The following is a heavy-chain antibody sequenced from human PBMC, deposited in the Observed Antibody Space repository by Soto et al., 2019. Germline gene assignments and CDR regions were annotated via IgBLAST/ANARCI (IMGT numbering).Heavy chain of an antibody. CDR1: GGTFSSYT. J-gene: IGHJ4*02. CDR3: ARQYGSRYYFDY. CDR2: IIPILGIA. V-gene: IGHV1-69*02. Sequence: QAQLVQSGAEVKKPGSSVKVSCKASGGTFSSYTISWVRQAPGQGLEWMGRIIPILGIANYAQKFQGRVTITADKSTSTAYMELSSLRSEDTAVYYCARQYGSRYYFDYWGQGTLVTVSS. D-gene: IGHD3-10*01.